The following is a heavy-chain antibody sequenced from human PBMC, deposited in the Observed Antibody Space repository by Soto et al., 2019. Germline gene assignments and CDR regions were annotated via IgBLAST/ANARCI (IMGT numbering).Heavy chain of an antibody. Sequence: EVQLVESGGGLVQPGGSLRLSCAASGFTFSTFWMHWVRQVPGKGLVWVARINSDGSSTVYEDSVKGRFTISRDNPENTLYLQMNSLRAEDTAVYYCVKRGILGLVDAFHVWGQGTMVTVSS. V-gene: IGHV3-74*01. CDR2: INSDGSST. J-gene: IGHJ3*01. CDR1: GFTFSTFW. CDR3: VKRGILGLVDAFHV. D-gene: IGHD3-3*01.